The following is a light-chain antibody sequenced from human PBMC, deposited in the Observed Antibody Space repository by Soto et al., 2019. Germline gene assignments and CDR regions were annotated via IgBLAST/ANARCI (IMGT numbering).Light chain of an antibody. J-gene: IGKJ3*01. Sequence: DIQMTQSPSSVSASVGDRVTITCRASQAISNYLAWYQQKTGEVPKVLIYAASTLQSGVPSRFSGSGSGTDFTLTITSLQPEDVETYYCQKYNSAPFTFGLGTNVDLK. CDR3: QKYNSAPFT. V-gene: IGKV1-27*01. CDR2: AAS. CDR1: QAISNY.